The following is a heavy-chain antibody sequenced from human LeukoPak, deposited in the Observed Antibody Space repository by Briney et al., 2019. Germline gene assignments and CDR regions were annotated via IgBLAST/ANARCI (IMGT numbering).Heavy chain of an antibody. CDR3: ARDSGSGWFPSY. V-gene: IGHV1-69*13. CDR1: GGTCSSYA. D-gene: IGHD6-19*01. J-gene: IGHJ4*02. Sequence: SVKVSCKASGGTCSSYAISWVRQAPGQGLEWMGGIIPIFGTANYAQKFQGRVTITADESTSTAYMELSSLRSEDTAVYYCARDSGSGWFPSYWGQGTLVTVSS. CDR2: IIPIFGTA.